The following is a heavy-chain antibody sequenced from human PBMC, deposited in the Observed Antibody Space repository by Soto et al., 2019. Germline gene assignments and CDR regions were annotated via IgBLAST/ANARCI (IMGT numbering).Heavy chain of an antibody. Sequence: EVQLVESGGGLVQPGGSLRLSGAASGFTLSRFSLNWVRQAPGKGLEGVSYISSTGNTIYYADSVKGRFTISRDLAKNSLYLQMNNLRDEDTAVYYCARDKDYSIDYWGQGTLVTVSS. CDR2: ISSTGNTI. CDR1: GFTLSRFS. V-gene: IGHV3-48*02. J-gene: IGHJ4*02. D-gene: IGHD4-4*01. CDR3: ARDKDYSIDY.